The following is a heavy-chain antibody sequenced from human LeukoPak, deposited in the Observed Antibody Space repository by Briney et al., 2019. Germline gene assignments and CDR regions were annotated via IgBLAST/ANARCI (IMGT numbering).Heavy chain of an antibody. J-gene: IGHJ5*02. Sequence: ASVKVSCKASGYTFTSYGISWVRQAPGQGLEWMGWLSAYNGNTNYAQKLQGRVTMTTDTSTSTAYMELRSLRSDDTAVYYCARIFLSVVAPKRWFDPWGQGTLVTVSS. CDR2: LSAYNGNT. CDR1: GYTFTSYG. V-gene: IGHV1-18*01. D-gene: IGHD4-23*01. CDR3: ARIFLSVVAPKRWFDP.